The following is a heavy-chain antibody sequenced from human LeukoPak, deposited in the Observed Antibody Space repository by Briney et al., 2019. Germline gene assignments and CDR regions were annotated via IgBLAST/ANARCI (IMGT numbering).Heavy chain of an antibody. CDR1: GGSFSGYY. V-gene: IGHV4-34*01. D-gene: IGHD3-9*01. Sequence: SETLSLPCAVYGGSFSGYYWGWIRQPPGEGLEWIGKINHSGSTNYNPSLKSRVTISVDTSKNQLSLTLSSVTAADTPWYLCARHGTFRYFDWKVAFEFWGQGTMVTVSS. CDR3: ARHGTFRYFDWKVAFEF. CDR2: INHSGST. J-gene: IGHJ3*01.